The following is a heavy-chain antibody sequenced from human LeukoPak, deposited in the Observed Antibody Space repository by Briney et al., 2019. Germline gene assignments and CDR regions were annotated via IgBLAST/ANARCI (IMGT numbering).Heavy chain of an antibody. Sequence: GGSLRLSCTASGFTFSSYAMHWVRQAPGKGLEWVAVISYDGSNKYYADSVKGRFTISRDNSKNTLYLQMNSLRAEDTAVYYCARVRLAYYGSGSYPYFDYWGQGTLVTVSS. D-gene: IGHD3-10*01. V-gene: IGHV3-30*04. J-gene: IGHJ4*02. CDR2: ISYDGSNK. CDR1: GFTFSSYA. CDR3: ARVRLAYYGSGSYPYFDY.